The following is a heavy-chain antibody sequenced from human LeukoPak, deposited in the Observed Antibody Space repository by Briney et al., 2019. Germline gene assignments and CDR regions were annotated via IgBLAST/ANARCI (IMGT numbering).Heavy chain of an antibody. CDR1: GYTFTDYY. J-gene: IGHJ4*02. D-gene: IGHD6-13*01. CDR3: ARDHSSSCQLLDY. V-gene: IGHV1-2*02. Sequence: ASVKVSCKASGYTFTDYYMHWVRQAPGQGLEWMGWINPNSGGTNYAQKFQGRVTMTRDTSISTAYMELRSLRSDDTAVYYCARDHSSSCQLLDYWGQGTLVTISS. CDR2: INPNSGGT.